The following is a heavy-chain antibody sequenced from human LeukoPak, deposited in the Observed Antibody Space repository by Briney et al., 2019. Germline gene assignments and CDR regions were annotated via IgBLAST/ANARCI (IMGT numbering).Heavy chain of an antibody. CDR3: ARGCSSTSCSRSEYYYYYYYVDV. J-gene: IGHJ6*03. CDR2: IYYSGST. CDR1: GGSISSYY. D-gene: IGHD2-2*01. V-gene: IGHV4-59*01. Sequence: SETLSLTCTVSGGSISSYYWSWIRQPPGKGLEWIGYIYYSGSTNYNPSLKSRVTISVDTSKNQFSLKLSSVTAADTAVYYCARGCSSTSCSRSEYYYYYYYVDVWGKGTTVTVSS.